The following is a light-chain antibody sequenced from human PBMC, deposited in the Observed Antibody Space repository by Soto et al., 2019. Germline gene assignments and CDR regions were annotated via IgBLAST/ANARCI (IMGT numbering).Light chain of an antibody. V-gene: IGKV1-5*03. CDR3: QQYNTYSGT. CDR1: QSIGSW. CDR2: KAS. J-gene: IGKJ4*02. Sequence: DIQMTQSPSTLSASVGDRVTITCRASQSIGSWLAWYQQKPGKTPKLLIYKASSLESGVPSRFNGSGSGTEFTLTISSLQPDDFATYYCQQYNTYSGTFGRGTKVEIK.